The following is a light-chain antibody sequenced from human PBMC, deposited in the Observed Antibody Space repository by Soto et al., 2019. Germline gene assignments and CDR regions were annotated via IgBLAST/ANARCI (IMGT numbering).Light chain of an antibody. CDR1: SSDVGNYNY. V-gene: IGLV2-14*01. CDR3: SSYTTSSTRV. Sequence: QSALTQPASVSGSPGQSITISCTGTSSDVGNYNYVSWYQQHPGKAPKLMIYEVNNRPSGVSNRFSGSKSGNAASLTISGLQAEDEADYYCSSYTTSSTRVFGGGTQLTVL. CDR2: EVN. J-gene: IGLJ3*02.